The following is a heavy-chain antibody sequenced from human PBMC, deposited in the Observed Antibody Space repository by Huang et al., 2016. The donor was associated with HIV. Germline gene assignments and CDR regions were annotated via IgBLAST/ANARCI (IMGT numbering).Heavy chain of an antibody. J-gene: IGHJ3*01. Sequence: QVQLVQSGGEVMQPGASVRVSCKASGYDFGSYGMSWVRQAPGQGLEWLGWIGSDSRDTSAAQKFQGRGTRTTETSTTTTYMELRSLRSDDTAMYYCARDPYYSNRWKRNDASFLWGQGTMITVSS. CDR2: IGSDSRDT. V-gene: IGHV1-18*01. D-gene: IGHD4-4*01. CDR3: ARDPYYSNRWKRNDASFL. CDR1: GYDFGSYG.